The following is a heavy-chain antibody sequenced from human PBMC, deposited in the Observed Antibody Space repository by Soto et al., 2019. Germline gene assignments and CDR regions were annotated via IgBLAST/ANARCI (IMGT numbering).Heavy chain of an antibody. D-gene: IGHD2-15*01. Sequence: EVQLLESGGGLVQPGGSLRLSCVASGFSLTNSAVSWVRQAPGKGLEWVSSLSVTGDSAFYSDSVKGRFTISRDISKSNLYRQMSSLRAEDTAVYYCAKNGCSYPACYPYYYYVDVWGKGTTVTVSS. CDR2: LSVTGDSA. CDR3: AKNGCSYPACYPYYYYVDV. CDR1: GFSLTNSA. J-gene: IGHJ6*03. V-gene: IGHV3-23*01.